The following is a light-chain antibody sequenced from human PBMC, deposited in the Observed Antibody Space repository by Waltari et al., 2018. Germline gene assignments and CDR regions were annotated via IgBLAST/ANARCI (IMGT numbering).Light chain of an antibody. V-gene: IGKV3-20*01. Sequence: EIVSTQSPGILTLSPGERVTLPCRASQSVSRSLAWSQRKPGQAPKHLNYAATSRATGRPGRVRCSGSWTNFSLTISRLEPEDFAGYDWQHYVRLPATFGQGTKVEI. CDR1: QSVSRS. J-gene: IGKJ1*01. CDR3: QHYVRLPAT. CDR2: AAT.